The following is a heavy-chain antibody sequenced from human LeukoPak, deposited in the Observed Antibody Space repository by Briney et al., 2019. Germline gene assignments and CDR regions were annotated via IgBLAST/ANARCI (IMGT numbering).Heavy chain of an antibody. CDR1: GFTFSSYG. V-gene: IGHV3-30*18. CDR2: ISYDGSNK. Sequence: PGGSLRLSCAASGFTFSSYGMHWVRQAPGKGLEWVAVISYDGSNKYYADSVKARFTISRDNSKNTLYLQMNSLRAEDTAVYYCAKNDYGDYGVGYWGQGTLVTVSS. J-gene: IGHJ4*02. CDR3: AKNDYGDYGVGY. D-gene: IGHD4-17*01.